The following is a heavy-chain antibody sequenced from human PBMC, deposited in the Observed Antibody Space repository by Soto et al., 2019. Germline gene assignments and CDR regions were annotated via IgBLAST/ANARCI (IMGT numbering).Heavy chain of an antibody. CDR3: ARDPLTRYCSGPSCYLGYAFDI. CDR2: ISAYNGNT. V-gene: IGHV1-18*01. CDR1: GYTFTSFG. Sequence: ASVKVSCKASGYTFTSFGISWVRQAPRQGLEWMGWISAYNGNTKYAQKFQGRVTITADTSTSTAFMELRSLRSDDAAVYYCARDPLTRYCSGPSCYLGYAFDIWGQGTMVTVSS. J-gene: IGHJ3*02. D-gene: IGHD2-2*01.